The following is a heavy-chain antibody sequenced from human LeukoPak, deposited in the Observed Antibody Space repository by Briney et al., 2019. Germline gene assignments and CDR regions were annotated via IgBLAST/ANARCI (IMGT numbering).Heavy chain of an antibody. J-gene: IGHJ4*02. D-gene: IGHD3-22*01. Sequence: PGGFLRLSCAASGFSFSDYYVSWIRQAPGKGLEWVSHISSSGGSTSYADSVKGRFTISRDNAKKSLFLHMSSLRAEDTAVYYCAAQGYFDDSGYYPYYFNCWGQGTLVTVSS. CDR1: GFSFSDYY. V-gene: IGHV3-11*01. CDR3: AAQGYFDDSGYYPYYFNC. CDR2: ISSSGGST.